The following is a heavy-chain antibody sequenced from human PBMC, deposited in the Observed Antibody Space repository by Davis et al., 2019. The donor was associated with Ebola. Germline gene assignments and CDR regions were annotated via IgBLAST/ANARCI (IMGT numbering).Heavy chain of an antibody. CDR2: IKHDGSQK. Sequence: GESLKISCAVSGFTFSNFWMTWVRQSPGKGLEWVANIKHDGSQKYYVGSVKGRFTISRDNAKNSLYLQMNSLRAEDTAIYYCAKSVYGSGSTWGQGTLVTVSS. CDR3: AKSVYGSGST. J-gene: IGHJ4*02. CDR1: GFTFSNFW. D-gene: IGHD3-10*01. V-gene: IGHV3-7*01.